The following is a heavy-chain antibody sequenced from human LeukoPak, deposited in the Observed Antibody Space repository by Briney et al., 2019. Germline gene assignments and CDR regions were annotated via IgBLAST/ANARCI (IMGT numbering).Heavy chain of an antibody. J-gene: IGHJ4*02. CDR3: ASGLELDY. CDR1: GFTFSSYW. Sequence: GGSLRLSCAAPGFTFSSYWMRWVRQAPGKGLEWVANIKQDGSEKNYVDSVKGRLTISRDNAKNSLYLQMNSLRAEDTAVYYCASGLELDYWGQGTLVTVSS. V-gene: IGHV3-7*03. CDR2: IKQDGSEK.